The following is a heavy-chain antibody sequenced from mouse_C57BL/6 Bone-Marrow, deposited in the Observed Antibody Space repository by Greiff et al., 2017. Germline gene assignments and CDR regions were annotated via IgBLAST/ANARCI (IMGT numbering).Heavy chain of an antibody. CDR1: GYTFTSYW. CDR3: ARGGDY. CDR2: IDTSDSYT. Sequence: QVQLQQPGAELVMPGASVKLSCKASGYTFTSYWMHWVKQRPGQGLEWIGEIDTSDSYTNYNHKFKGQSTLTVDKSSSTAYMQLSSLTSEDCAGYYCARGGDYWGQGTTLTVSS. V-gene: IGHV1-69*01. J-gene: IGHJ2*01.